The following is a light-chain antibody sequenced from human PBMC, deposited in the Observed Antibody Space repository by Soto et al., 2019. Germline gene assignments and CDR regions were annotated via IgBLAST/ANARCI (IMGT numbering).Light chain of an antibody. CDR2: DVS. CDR3: SSYRSGTSSVV. J-gene: IGLJ2*01. CDR1: SSDVADYKY. Sequence: QSALTQPASVSGSPGQSITISCTGTSSDVADYKYVSWYQQHPGKAPKLMLYDVSDRPSWVSSRFSGSKSGNTASLTISGLQAEDEADYHCSSYRSGTSSVVFGGGTKVTVL. V-gene: IGLV2-14*01.